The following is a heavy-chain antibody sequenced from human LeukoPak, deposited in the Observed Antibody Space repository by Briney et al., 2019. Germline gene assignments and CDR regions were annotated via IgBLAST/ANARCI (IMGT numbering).Heavy chain of an antibody. D-gene: IGHD4-23*01. CDR3: ASSLTTVVTGGFDY. CDR1: GGSISSGGYY. J-gene: IGHJ4*02. V-gene: IGHV4-30-2*01. Sequence: SETLSLTCTVSGGSISSGGYYWSWIRQPPGKGLEWIGYIYHSGSTYYNPSLKSRVTISVDRSKNQFSLKLSSVTAADTAVYYCASSLTTVVTGGFDYWGQGTLVTVPS. CDR2: IYHSGST.